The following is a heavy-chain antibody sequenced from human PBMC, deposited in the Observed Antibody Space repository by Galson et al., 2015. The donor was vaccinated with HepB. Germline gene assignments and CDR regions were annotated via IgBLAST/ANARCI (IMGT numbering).Heavy chain of an antibody. D-gene: IGHD6-13*01. J-gene: IGHJ4*02. CDR2: INHSGST. V-gene: IGHV4-34*01. CDR3: ARPPEQQLVPGYFDY. Sequence: LSLTCAVYGGSFSGYYWSWIRQPPGKGLEWIGEINHSGSTNYNPSLKSRVTMSVDTSKNQFSLILSSVTAADTAVYYCARPPEQQLVPGYFDYWGQGTLVTVSS. CDR1: GGSFSGYY.